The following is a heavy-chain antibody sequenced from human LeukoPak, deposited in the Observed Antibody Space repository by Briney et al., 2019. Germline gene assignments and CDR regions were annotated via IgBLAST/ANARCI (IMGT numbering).Heavy chain of an antibody. D-gene: IGHD3-16*02. V-gene: IGHV4-61*01. CDR3: ARGQGPYDYVWGSYRSVYFDY. CDR2: IYYSGST. Sequence: PSETLSLTCTVSGGSASSGSYYWSWIRQPPGKGLEWIGYIYYSGSTNYNPSLKSRVTISVDTSKNQFSLKLSSVTAADTAVYYCARGQGPYDYVWGSYRSVYFDYWGQGTLVTVSS. J-gene: IGHJ4*02. CDR1: GGSASSGSYY.